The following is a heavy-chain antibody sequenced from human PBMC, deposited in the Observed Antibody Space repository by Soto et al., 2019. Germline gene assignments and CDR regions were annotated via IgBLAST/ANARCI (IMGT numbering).Heavy chain of an antibody. D-gene: IGHD2-2*01. CDR1: GFTFSNYA. CDR3: ARRSYSSNWEAGYMDV. V-gene: IGHV3-66*04. J-gene: IGHJ6*03. CDR2: IHRGGST. Sequence: GGSLRLSCAASGFTFSNYAMTWVRQAPGKGLEWVSSIHRGGSTFYADSVKGRFTISRDSSSNTLFLQMSGLSTEDTAIYYCARRSYSSNWEAGYMDVWGIGTTVTVSS.